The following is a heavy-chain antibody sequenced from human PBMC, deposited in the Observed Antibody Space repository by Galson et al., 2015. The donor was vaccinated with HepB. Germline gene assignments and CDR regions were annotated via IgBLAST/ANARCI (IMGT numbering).Heavy chain of an antibody. CDR1: GFTFGDYA. Sequence: SLRLSCAASGFTFGDYAMSWFRQAPGKGLEWVGFIRSKAYGGTTEYAASVKGRFTISRDDSKSIAYLQMNSLKTEDTAVYYCTRVPGSGYYYGGIWYYFDYWGQGTLVTVSS. V-gene: IGHV3-49*03. CDR2: IRSKAYGGTT. CDR3: TRVPGSGYYYGGIWYYFDY. J-gene: IGHJ4*02. D-gene: IGHD3-22*01.